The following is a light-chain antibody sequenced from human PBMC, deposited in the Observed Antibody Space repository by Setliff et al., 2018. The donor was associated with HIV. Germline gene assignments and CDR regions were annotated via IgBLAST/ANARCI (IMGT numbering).Light chain of an antibody. Sequence: QSVLTQPPSASGTPGQRVTISCSGSGSNIGKYTVNWYQQFPGAAPRLLISKDSQRPSGVPDRFSASKSGTSASLAISGLQSEDEADYYCAAWDDSLTVLFGGGTKGTVL. CDR2: KDS. J-gene: IGLJ2*01. CDR3: AAWDDSLTVL. CDR1: GSNIGKYT. V-gene: IGLV1-44*01.